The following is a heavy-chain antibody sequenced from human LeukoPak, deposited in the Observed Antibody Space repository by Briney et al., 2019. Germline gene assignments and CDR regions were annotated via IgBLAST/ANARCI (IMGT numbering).Heavy chain of an antibody. Sequence: SETLSLTCTVSGGSISSYYWSWIRQPPGKGLEWIGYIYYSGSTNYNPSLKSRVTMSVDTSMNLFSLKLSSVTAADTAVYYCARDRYGGIIDNWGQGILVTVSS. V-gene: IGHV4-59*12. D-gene: IGHD3-9*01. J-gene: IGHJ4*02. CDR2: IYYSGST. CDR1: GGSISSYY. CDR3: ARDRYGGIIDN.